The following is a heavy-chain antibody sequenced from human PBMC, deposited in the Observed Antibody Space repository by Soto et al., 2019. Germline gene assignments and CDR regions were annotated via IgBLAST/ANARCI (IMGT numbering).Heavy chain of an antibody. CDR3: ARDVRYCSSTSCYMGWFDP. D-gene: IGHD2-2*02. CDR1: GGSISSGGYS. CDR2: IYHGGST. Sequence: PSETLAPTCAVSGGSISSGGYSWSWIRQPPGKGLEWIGYIYHGGSTYYNPSLKSRVTISVDRTKNQFSLKLSSVTAADTAVYYCARDVRYCSSTSCYMGWFDPWGQGTLVTVSS. J-gene: IGHJ5*02. V-gene: IGHV4-30-2*01.